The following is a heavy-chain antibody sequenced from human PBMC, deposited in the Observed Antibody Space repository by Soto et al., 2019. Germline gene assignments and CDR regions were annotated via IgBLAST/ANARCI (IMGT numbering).Heavy chain of an antibody. V-gene: IGHV1-2*02. CDR2: INPKSGGT. CDR1: GYTFSAYY. D-gene: IGHD3-22*01. Sequence: ASVKVSCKTSGYTFSAYYMHWVRQAPGQGLEWMGWINPKSGGTLYAQKFQGRVTMTRGTSISTAYMELSRLRSDDTAVYYCARGGTFAYDTSGYSVYWGQGTLVTVSS. CDR3: ARGGTFAYDTSGYSVY. J-gene: IGHJ4*02.